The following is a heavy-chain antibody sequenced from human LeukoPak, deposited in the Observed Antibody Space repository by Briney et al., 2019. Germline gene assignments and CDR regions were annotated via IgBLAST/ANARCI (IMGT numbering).Heavy chain of an antibody. D-gene: IGHD3-9*01. CDR3: ARHTLTIFDAFDI. V-gene: IGHV5-51*01. CDR2: IYPGDSDT. Sequence: GESLKISCKGSGYSFTSYWIGWVRQMPGKGLEWMGIIYPGDSDTRYSPSFQGQVTISADKSIRTAYLQWSSLKASDTAMYYCARHTLTIFDAFDIWGQGTMVTVSS. J-gene: IGHJ3*02. CDR1: GYSFTSYW.